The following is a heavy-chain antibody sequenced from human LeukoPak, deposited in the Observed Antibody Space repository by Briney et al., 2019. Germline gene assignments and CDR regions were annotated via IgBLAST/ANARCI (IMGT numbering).Heavy chain of an antibody. J-gene: IGHJ4*02. CDR1: GYTFTSYG. Sequence: SVKVSCKASGYTFTSYGISWVRQAPGQGLEWMGWISAYNGNTNYAQKLQGRVTMTTDTSTSTAYMELRSLRSDATAVYYCATGSTYYYDSSGYYASWGQGTLVTVSS. CDR3: ATGSTYYYDSSGYYAS. CDR2: ISAYNGNT. D-gene: IGHD3-22*01. V-gene: IGHV1-18*01.